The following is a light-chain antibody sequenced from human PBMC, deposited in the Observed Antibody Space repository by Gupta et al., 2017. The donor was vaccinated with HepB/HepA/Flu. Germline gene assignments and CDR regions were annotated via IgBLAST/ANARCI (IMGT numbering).Light chain of an antibody. CDR3: QQTVDTPHT. Sequence: SVGDRVTITCRASQSISSNLNWYQQKPGKVPKLLIYVASSLRSGVPSRFSGSGSGTDFTLTINSLQPEDLATYYCQQTVDTPHTYGGGSKVEI. J-gene: IGKJ4*01. CDR1: QSISSN. V-gene: IGKV1-39*01. CDR2: VAS.